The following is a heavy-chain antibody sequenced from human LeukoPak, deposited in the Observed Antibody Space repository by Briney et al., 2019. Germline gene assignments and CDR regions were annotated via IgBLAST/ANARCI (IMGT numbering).Heavy chain of an antibody. CDR2: INQDGGEK. V-gene: IGHV3-7*03. CDR3: ARDAAMVDREAFDY. Sequence: GGSLRLSCAGSGFTFSTYWMTWVRQAPGKGLEWVANINQDGGEKYYVDSVKGRFTISRDNAKNSLYLQMNSLRAEDTAVYYCARDAAMVDREAFDYWGQGTLVTVSS. D-gene: IGHD5-18*01. CDR1: GFTFSTYW. J-gene: IGHJ4*02.